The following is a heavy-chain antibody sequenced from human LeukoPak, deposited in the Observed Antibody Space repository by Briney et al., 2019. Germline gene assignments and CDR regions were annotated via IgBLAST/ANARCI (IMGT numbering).Heavy chain of an antibody. Sequence: GGSLRLSCAASGFTFSSYAMSWVRQAPGKGLEWVSAISGSGGSTYYADSVKGRFTISRDNSKNTLYLQMNSLKTEDTAVYYCTTVDIVVVPAAPDAFDIWGQGTMVTVSS. V-gene: IGHV3-23*01. CDR3: TTVDIVVVPAAPDAFDI. CDR2: ISGSGGST. J-gene: IGHJ3*02. CDR1: GFTFSSYA. D-gene: IGHD2-2*01.